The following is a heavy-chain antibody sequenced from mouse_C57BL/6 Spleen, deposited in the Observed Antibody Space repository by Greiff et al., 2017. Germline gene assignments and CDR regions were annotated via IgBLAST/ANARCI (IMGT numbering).Heavy chain of an antibody. CDR2: IYPGDGDT. CDR1: GYAFSSYW. J-gene: IGHJ3*01. CDR3: ARDYYGNYGFAY. Sequence: VKLVESGAELVKPGASVKISCKASGYAFSSYWMNWVKQRPGKGLEWIGQIYPGDGDTNYNGKFKGKATLTADKSSSTAYMQLSSLTSEDSAVYFCARDYYGNYGFAYWGQGTLVTVSA. D-gene: IGHD2-1*01. V-gene: IGHV1-80*01.